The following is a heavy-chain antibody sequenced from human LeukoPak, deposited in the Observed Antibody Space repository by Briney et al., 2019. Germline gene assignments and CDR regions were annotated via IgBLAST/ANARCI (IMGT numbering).Heavy chain of an antibody. CDR3: YGGNAEK. CDR1: GFPFSSYW. D-gene: IGHD4-23*01. J-gene: IGHJ1*01. CDR2: INTDGSRT. V-gene: IGHV3-74*01. Sequence: GGALRLSCAVSGFPFSSYWMHRVRQAPGKGLVWVSGINTDGSRTYYADSVKGRFTISRDNARNTLDLQMNSLRVEDTAVYFCYGGNAEKWGQGTLVTVS.